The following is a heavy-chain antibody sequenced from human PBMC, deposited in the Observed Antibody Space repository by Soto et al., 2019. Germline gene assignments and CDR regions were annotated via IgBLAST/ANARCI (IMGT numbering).Heavy chain of an antibody. D-gene: IGHD3-22*01. CDR2: IDPSDSQT. Sequence: GESLKISCKGSGYSFTSYWITWVRQVPGKGLEWMGRIDPSDSQTYYSPSFRGHVTISAAKSITTVFLQWSSLRASDTAMYYCARQIYDSDSGPNFQYYFDSWGQGTLVTVSS. V-gene: IGHV5-10-1*01. CDR1: GYSFTSYW. CDR3: ARQIYDSDSGPNFQYYFDS. J-gene: IGHJ4*02.